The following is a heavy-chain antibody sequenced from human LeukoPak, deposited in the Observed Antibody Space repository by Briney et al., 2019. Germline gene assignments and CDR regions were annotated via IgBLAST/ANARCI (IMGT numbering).Heavy chain of an antibody. CDR1: GFTFSSYW. V-gene: IGHV3-7*03. CDR2: INEDGSEK. J-gene: IGHJ6*02. CDR3: ARGPTVTFNYHYGMDV. D-gene: IGHD4-17*01. Sequence: GGSLRLSCAASGFTFSSYWMSWVRQAPGKGLEWVAHINEDGSEKYYMDSVKGRFTISRDNAKNSLYLQMNSLRAEDTAVYYCARGPTVTFNYHYGMDVWGQGTTVTVSS.